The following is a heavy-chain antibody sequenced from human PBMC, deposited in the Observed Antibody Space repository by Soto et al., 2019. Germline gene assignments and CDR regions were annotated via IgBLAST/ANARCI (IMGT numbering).Heavy chain of an antibody. D-gene: IGHD6-19*01. CDR2: TTAYNGNT. V-gene: IGHV1-18*01. J-gene: IGHJ5*02. CDR3: ARVLGIAVALNWFDP. Sequence: ASVKVSCKASGYTFTSYGISWVRQAPGQGLEWMGWTTAYNGNTDYAQKFQGRVTMTTDTSPSTAYMELRSLRFDDTAVYYCARVLGIAVALNWFDPWGQGTLVTVSS. CDR1: GYTFTSYG.